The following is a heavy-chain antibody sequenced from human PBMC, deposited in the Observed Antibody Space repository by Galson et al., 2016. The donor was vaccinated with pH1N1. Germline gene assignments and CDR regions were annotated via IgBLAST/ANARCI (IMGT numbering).Heavy chain of an antibody. D-gene: IGHD1/OR15-1a*01. CDR1: GYTFTSNA. V-gene: IGHV1-3*04. CDR3: AKRTGRHFDY. CDR2: INTGNGNT. J-gene: IGHJ4*02. Sequence: SVKVSCKASGYTFTSNAIHWVRQAPGQRLEWMGWINTGNGNTKYSQNFQGRVTITRDTSASTAYMELSSLSSEDTAVYYCAKRTGRHFDYWGQGTLVTVSS.